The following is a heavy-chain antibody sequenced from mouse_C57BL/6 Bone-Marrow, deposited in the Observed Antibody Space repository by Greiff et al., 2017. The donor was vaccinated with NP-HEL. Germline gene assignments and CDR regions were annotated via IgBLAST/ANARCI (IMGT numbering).Heavy chain of an antibody. D-gene: IGHD1-1*01. J-gene: IGHJ2*01. CDR2: ISSGGSYT. CDR3: ARHDDYGTVYFGY. Sequence: EVMLVESGGDLVKPGGSLKLSCAASGFTFSSYGMSWVRQTPDKRLEWVATISSGGSYTYYPDSVKGRFTISRDNAKNTLYLQMSSLKSEDTAMYYCARHDDYGTVYFGYWGQGTTLTVSS. V-gene: IGHV5-6*01. CDR1: GFTFSSYG.